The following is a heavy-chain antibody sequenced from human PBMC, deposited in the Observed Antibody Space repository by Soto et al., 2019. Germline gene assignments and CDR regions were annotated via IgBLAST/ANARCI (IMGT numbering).Heavy chain of an antibody. D-gene: IGHD1-1*01. CDR1: GFTFSDHY. CDR2: IRNKAKTYST. CDR3: ASHDPGSPVGY. Sequence: GGSLRLSCAASGFTFSDHYMDWVRQAPGKGLEWVGRIRNKAKTYSTDYAASVKGRFTISRDDSKNSLYLQMNSLKIEDTAVFYCASHDPGSPVGYWGQGTLVTVSS. J-gene: IGHJ4*02. V-gene: IGHV3-72*01.